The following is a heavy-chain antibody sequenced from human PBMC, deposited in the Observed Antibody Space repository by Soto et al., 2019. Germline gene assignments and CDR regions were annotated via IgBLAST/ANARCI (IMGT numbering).Heavy chain of an antibody. CDR1: GGSISSSSYF. V-gene: IGHV4-39*02. CDR3: ARDSGYSYGPIDY. CDR2: MYYSGGT. D-gene: IGHD5-18*01. J-gene: IGHJ4*02. Sequence: PSETLSLTCTVSGGSISSSSYFWGWIRQPPGKGLEWIGSMYYSGGTYYNPSLKSRVTISVDTSKNQFSLKLSSVTAADTAVYYCARDSGYSYGPIDYWGQGTLVTVSS.